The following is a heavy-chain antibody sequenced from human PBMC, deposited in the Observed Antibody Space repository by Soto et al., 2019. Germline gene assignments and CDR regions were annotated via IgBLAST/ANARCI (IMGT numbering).Heavy chain of an antibody. CDR2: IYHSGST. V-gene: IGHV4-30-2*01. CDR1: GGSISSGGYS. Sequence: SETLSLTCAVSGGSISSGGYSWSWIRQPPGKGLEWIGYIYHSGSTYYNPSLKSRVTISVDRSKNQFSLKLSSVTAADTAVYYCASKSGYSYGVHYWGQGTLVTVSS. J-gene: IGHJ4*02. D-gene: IGHD5-18*01. CDR3: ASKSGYSYGVHY.